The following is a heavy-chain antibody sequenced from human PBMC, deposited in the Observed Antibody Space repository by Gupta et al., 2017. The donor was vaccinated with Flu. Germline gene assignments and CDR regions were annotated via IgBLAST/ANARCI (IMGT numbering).Heavy chain of an antibody. CDR1: GFIFDTYW. V-gene: IGHV3-7*04. CDR2: IKQDGSEK. J-gene: IGHJ4*02. CDR3: GRGVRDYTDY. Sequence: EVQLVESGGALVQPGGSLRLSCAGSGFIFDTYWMNWVRQTPGKGLEWVANIKQDGSEKYYVDSVKGRFTISRDNAKNILFLQMNSLRAEDTAVYYCGRGVRDYTDYWGQGTQVTVSS.